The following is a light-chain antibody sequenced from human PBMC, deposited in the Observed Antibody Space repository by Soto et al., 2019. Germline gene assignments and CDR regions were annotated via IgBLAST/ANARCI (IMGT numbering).Light chain of an antibody. V-gene: IGKV1-39*01. J-gene: IGKJ5*01. Sequence: DIQLTQSPSSLSASLGDRVTITFLASQSISIYLNWYQLIPGKAPNLLMYGASYLKSGVPTRFSGSGSGTDFTLTISSLQPEDFAIYYCQQTYTAPEITFGQGTRLEIK. CDR1: QSISIY. CDR2: GAS. CDR3: QQTYTAPEIT.